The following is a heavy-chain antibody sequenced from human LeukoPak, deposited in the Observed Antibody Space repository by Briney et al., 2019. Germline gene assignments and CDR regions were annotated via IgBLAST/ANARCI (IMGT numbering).Heavy chain of an antibody. J-gene: IGHJ4*02. D-gene: IGHD4-17*01. CDR1: GFTFSDYY. CDR2: ISSSGSFI. CDR3: ARGLTTGGFDY. V-gene: IGHV3-11*01. Sequence: GGSLRLSCAASGFTFSDYYVSWIRQAPGKGLEWVSYISSSGSFIYYADSVKGRFTISRDNAKNSLYLQMNSLKAEDTAFYYRARGLTTGGFDYWGQGTLVTVSS.